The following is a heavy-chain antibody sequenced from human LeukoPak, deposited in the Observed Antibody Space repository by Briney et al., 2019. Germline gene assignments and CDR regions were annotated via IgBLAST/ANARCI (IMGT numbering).Heavy chain of an antibody. V-gene: IGHV4-34*01. CDR3: ARDCSGGSCYGAFDI. CDR2: INHNGST. D-gene: IGHD2-15*01. Sequence: SETLSLTCAVYGGSFSGYYWSWIRQPPGKGLEWIGEINHNGSTNYNPSLKSRVTISVDTSENRFSLKLSSVTATDTAVYYCARDCSGGSCYGAFDIWGQGTMVTVSS. CDR1: GGSFSGYY. J-gene: IGHJ3*02.